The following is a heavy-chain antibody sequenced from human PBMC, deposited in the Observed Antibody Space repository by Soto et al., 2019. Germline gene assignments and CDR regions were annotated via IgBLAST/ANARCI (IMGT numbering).Heavy chain of an antibody. CDR2: MSYDGTKE. CDR3: AKEYGSTWIDH. V-gene: IGHV3-30*18. Sequence: PGGSLRLSCAASGFTFSTYGMHWVRQAPGKGLEWVAAMSYDGTKEYYADSVKGRFTISRDNSRNTLFLQLNSLRAEDTAVYYCAKEYGSTWIDHWGPGTLVTVSS. J-gene: IGHJ4*02. D-gene: IGHD6-13*01. CDR1: GFTFSTYG.